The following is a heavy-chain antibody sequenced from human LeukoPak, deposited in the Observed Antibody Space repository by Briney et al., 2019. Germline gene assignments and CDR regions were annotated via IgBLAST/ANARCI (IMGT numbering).Heavy chain of an antibody. Sequence: SETLSLTCTVSGGSISSGGYYWSWIRQHPGKGLEWVGSIYYSGSTYYNPSLKSRVTISVDTSKNQFSLKLSSVTAADTAVYYCARHRYDFWSGYYYGAFDIWGQGTMVTVSS. CDR2: IYYSGST. CDR1: GGSISSGGYY. J-gene: IGHJ3*02. V-gene: IGHV4-39*01. D-gene: IGHD3-3*01. CDR3: ARHRYDFWSGYYYGAFDI.